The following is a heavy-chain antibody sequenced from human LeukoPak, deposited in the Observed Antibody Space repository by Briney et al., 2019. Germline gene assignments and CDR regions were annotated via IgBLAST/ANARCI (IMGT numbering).Heavy chain of an antibody. CDR1: GYTFTSYG. D-gene: IGHD3-3*01. CDR2: ISAYNGNT. Sequence: ASVKVSCKASGYTFTSYGISWVRQAPGQGLEWMGWISAYNGNTNYAQKLQGRVTMTTHKSTSTAYMELRSLTSDDTAMYYCAIGGITIFGERKYYFDYWGQGTLVTVSS. V-gene: IGHV1-18*01. J-gene: IGHJ4*02. CDR3: AIGGITIFGERKYYFDY.